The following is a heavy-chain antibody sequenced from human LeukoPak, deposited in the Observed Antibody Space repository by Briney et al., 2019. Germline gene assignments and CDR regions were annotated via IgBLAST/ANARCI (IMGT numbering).Heavy chain of an antibody. CDR1: GFTFGDYA. CDR3: TRPRYYYGSGSPYYFDY. Sequence: GGSLRLSCTASGFTFGDYAMSWVRQAPGKGLEWVGFIRSKAYGGTTEYAASVKGRFTISRDDSKSIAYLQMNSLKTEDTAVYYCTRPRYYYGSGSPYYFDYWGQGTLVTVSS. CDR2: IRSKAYGGTT. D-gene: IGHD3-10*01. V-gene: IGHV3-49*04. J-gene: IGHJ4*02.